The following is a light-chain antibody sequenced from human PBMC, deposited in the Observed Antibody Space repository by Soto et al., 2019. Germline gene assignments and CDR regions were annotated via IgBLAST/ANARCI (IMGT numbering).Light chain of an antibody. CDR3: QQYGSSPS. Sequence: EIVLTQSPGTLSLSPGERATLSCRASQSVGSSYLAWYQQKPGQAPRLLIFDASTRATGIPDRFSGSGSGTDFTLTISRLEPEDFAVYYCQQYGSSPSFGPGTKVDIK. J-gene: IGKJ3*01. CDR2: DAS. CDR1: QSVGSSY. V-gene: IGKV3-20*01.